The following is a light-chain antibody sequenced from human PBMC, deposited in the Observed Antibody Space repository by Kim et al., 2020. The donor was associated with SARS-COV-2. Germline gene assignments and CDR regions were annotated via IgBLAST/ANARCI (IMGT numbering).Light chain of an antibody. CDR1: TSDVGGYDF. CDR3: SSYSSANTWL. J-gene: IGLJ2*01. Sequence: GQSIPISRTGSTSDVGGYDFVYWYEHHPDKAPKLLIYGVTNRPSGISFRFSGSKSDNTASLTISGLLPEDEADYYCSSYSSANTWLFGGGTQLTVL. CDR2: GVT. V-gene: IGLV2-14*03.